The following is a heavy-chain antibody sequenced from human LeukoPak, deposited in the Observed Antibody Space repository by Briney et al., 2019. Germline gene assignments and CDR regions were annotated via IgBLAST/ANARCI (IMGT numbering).Heavy chain of an antibody. Sequence: PSETLSLTCSVSGDSISSYYWSWIRQPPGKGLEWIAYFYNSGSINYNPSLKSRVTISLDTSKNQFSLKLSSVTAADTAVYYCARVRGIAAAGLDYWGQGTLVTVSS. CDR1: GDSISSYY. V-gene: IGHV4-59*01. CDR2: FYNSGSI. D-gene: IGHD6-13*01. CDR3: ARVRGIAAAGLDY. J-gene: IGHJ4*02.